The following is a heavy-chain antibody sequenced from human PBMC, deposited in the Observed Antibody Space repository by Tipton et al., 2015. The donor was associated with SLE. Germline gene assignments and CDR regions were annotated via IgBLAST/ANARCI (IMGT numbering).Heavy chain of an antibody. V-gene: IGHV4-34*01. CDR1: GGSFSGYY. CDR2: INHSGST. CDR3: ARVGRHDLFDY. Sequence: TLSLTCAVYGGSFSGYYWSWIRQPPGKGLEWIGEINHSGSTNYNPSLKSRVTISVDTSKNQFSLKLSSVTAADTAVYYCARVGRHDLFDYWGQGTLVTVSS. J-gene: IGHJ4*02. D-gene: IGHD1-1*01.